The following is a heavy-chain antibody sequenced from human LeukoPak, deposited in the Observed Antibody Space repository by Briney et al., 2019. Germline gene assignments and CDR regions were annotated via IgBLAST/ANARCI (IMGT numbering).Heavy chain of an antibody. CDR2: IYYSGST. D-gene: IGHD4-23*01. CDR3: ARLAAGGKGYYGMDV. V-gene: IGHV4-59*08. J-gene: IGHJ6*02. Sequence: KPSETLSLTCTVSGGSISSYYWSWIRQPPGKGLEWIGYIYYSGSTNYNPSLKSRVTISVDTSKNQFSLKLSSVTAADTAVYYCARLAAGGKGYYGMDVWGQGTTVTVSS. CDR1: GGSISSYY.